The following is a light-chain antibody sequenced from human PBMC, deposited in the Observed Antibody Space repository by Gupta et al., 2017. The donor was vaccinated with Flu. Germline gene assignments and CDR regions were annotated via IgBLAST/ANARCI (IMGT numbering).Light chain of an antibody. CDR2: GAS. J-gene: IGKJ1*01. CDR3: QQSGSSPWT. Sequence: ERAARSRRARQSISSSFLAWYQQKPGQAPRLLIYGASSRATGIPDRFSGSGSGTDFTLTISRLEPEDFAVYYCQQSGSSPWTFGQGTKVEVK. CDR1: QSISSSF. V-gene: IGKV3-20*01.